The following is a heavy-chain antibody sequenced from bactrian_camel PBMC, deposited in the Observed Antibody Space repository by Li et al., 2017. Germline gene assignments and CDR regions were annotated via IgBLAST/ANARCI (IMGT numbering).Heavy chain of an antibody. V-gene: IGHV3S53*01. CDR1: GYIHSSCG. D-gene: IGHD1*01. J-gene: IGHJ4*01. CDR2: ITSDGTT. Sequence: HVQLVESGGGSVQAGGSLRLSCVASGYIHSSCGMGWYRQAPGKEREFVSSITSDGTTRYADSVKGRFTISRSNAKNTLALQMNNLTSEDTAVYYCVTDRRPHCTINYWQRTSPPHWGQGTQVTVS. CDR3: VTDRRPHCTINYWQRTSPPH.